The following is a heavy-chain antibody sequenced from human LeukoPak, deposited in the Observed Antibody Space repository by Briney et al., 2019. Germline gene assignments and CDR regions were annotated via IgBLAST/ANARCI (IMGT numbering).Heavy chain of an antibody. J-gene: IGHJ4*02. CDR3: ASLSIKGNY. Sequence: PSDTLSLTCTVSGGSISSYYWSWIRQPPGKGLEWIGYIYYSGSTNYNPSLKSRVTISIDTSENQFSLKLASVTAADTAVYYCASLSIKGNYWGQGTLVTVSS. D-gene: IGHD5/OR15-5a*01. CDR2: IYYSGST. V-gene: IGHV4-59*07. CDR1: GGSISSYY.